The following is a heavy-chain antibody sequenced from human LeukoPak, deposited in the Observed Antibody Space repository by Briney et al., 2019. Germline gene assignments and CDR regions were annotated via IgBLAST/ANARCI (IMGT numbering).Heavy chain of an antibody. J-gene: IGHJ4*02. CDR1: GGSVSSDSHC. CDR2: ISYSGST. D-gene: IGHD3-10*01. V-gene: IGHV4-61*01. Sequence: SETLSLTCTVSGGSVSSDSHCWSWIRQPPGKGLEWIGYISYSGSTNYNPSLKSRVTISVDTSRNQFSLKLSSVTAADTAVYYCARGRLGGSGSYYNVLDYWGQGTLVTVSS. CDR3: ARGRLGGSGSYYNVLDY.